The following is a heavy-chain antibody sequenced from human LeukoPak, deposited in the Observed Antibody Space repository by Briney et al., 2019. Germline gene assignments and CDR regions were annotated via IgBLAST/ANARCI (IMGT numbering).Heavy chain of an antibody. CDR2: ISGSGGST. J-gene: IGHJ4*02. V-gene: IGHV3-23*01. D-gene: IGHD4-17*01. CDR3: AKAPWGDYVPDFDY. CDR1: GFTFSSYA. Sequence: GGPLRLSCAASGFTFSSYAMSWVRQAPGKGLEWVSAISGSGGSTYYADSVKGRFTISRDNSKNTLYLQMNSLRAEDTAVYYCAKAPWGDYVPDFDYWGQGTLVTVSS.